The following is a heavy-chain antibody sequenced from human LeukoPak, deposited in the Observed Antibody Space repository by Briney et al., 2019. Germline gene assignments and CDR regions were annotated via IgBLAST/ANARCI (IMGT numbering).Heavy chain of an antibody. V-gene: IGHV1-2*02. CDR1: GYTFTGYY. CDR2: INPNSGGT. CDR3: ARASSRYSSGCYSY. D-gene: IGHD6-19*01. J-gene: IGHJ4*02. Sequence: ASEKVSCKASGYTFTGYYMHWVRQAPGQGLESMGWINPNSGGTNYAQKFQGRVTMTRDTSISTAYMELSRLRSDDTAVYYCARASSRYSSGCYSYWGQGTLVTVSS.